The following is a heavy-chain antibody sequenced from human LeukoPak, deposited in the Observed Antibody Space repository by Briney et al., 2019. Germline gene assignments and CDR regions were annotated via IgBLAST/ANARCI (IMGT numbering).Heavy chain of an antibody. V-gene: IGHV1-2*02. CDR3: ARSPHILTGENFDY. J-gene: IGHJ4*02. CDR2: INPNHGDT. CDR1: GYTFTSYA. D-gene: IGHD3-9*01. Sequence: ASVKVSCKASGYTFTSYAMNWVRQAPGQGLEWMGWINPNHGDTNYAQKFQDRVSMTRDTSISTAYMHLGRLRSADTAVYYCARSPHILTGENFDYWGQGTLLTVSS.